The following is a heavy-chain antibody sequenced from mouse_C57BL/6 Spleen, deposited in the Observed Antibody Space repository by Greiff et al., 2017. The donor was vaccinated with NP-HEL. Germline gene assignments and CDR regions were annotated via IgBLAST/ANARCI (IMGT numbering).Heavy chain of an antibody. D-gene: IGHD2-5*01. J-gene: IGHJ1*03. CDR2: IRNKANNHAT. Sequence: EVQRVESGGGLVQPGGSMKLSCAASGFTFSDAWMDWVRQSPEKGLEWVAEIRNKANNHATYYAESVKGRFTISRDDSKSSVHLQMNSLRAEDTGIYYCTRETYSNDFDVWGTGTTVTVSS. CDR1: GFTFSDAW. V-gene: IGHV6-6*01. CDR3: TRETYSNDFDV.